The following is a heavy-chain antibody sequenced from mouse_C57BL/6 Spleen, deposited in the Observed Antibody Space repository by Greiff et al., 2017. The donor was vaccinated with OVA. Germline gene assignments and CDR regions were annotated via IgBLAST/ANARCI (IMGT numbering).Heavy chain of an antibody. Sequence: QVQLQQPGAELVKPGASVKLSCKASGYTFTSYWMHWVKQRPGQGLEWIGMIHPNSGSTNYNEKFKSKATLTVDKSSSTAYMQLSSLTSGDSAVYYCAVYYGNYAYWGQGTLVTVSA. CDR1: GYTFTSYW. CDR3: AVYYGNYAY. J-gene: IGHJ3*01. CDR2: IHPNSGST. V-gene: IGHV1-64*01. D-gene: IGHD2-1*01.